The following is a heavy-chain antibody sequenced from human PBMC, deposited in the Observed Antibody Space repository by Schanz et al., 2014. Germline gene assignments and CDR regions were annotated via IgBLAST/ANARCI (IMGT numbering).Heavy chain of an antibody. J-gene: IGHJ4*02. CDR1: GFDFNSYS. Sequence: EVRLVESGGGLVQPGGSLRLSCEASGFDFNSYSMNWVRQVPGKGLEWLSYIATSSSTRHYADSVKGRVTISRDNAKNSVSLQMRRLRVEDTAVYYCARDRRFFDRDDLYYFDSWGQGTLVTVSS. CDR2: IATSSSTR. CDR3: ARDRRFFDRDDLYYFDS. V-gene: IGHV3-48*01. D-gene: IGHD3-3*01.